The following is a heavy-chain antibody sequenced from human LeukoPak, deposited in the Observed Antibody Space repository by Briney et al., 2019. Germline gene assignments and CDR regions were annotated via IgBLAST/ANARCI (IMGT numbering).Heavy chain of an antibody. CDR3: AKEDGNYGSGRYYYFDY. CDR2: ISDSGGRT. Sequence: PGGSLRLSCAVSGITLSNYGMSWVRQAPGKGLEWVAGISDSGGRTNYADSVKGRFTISRDNPKNTLYLVMNSLRAEDTAVYYCAKEDGNYGSGRYYYFDYWGQGTLVTVSS. V-gene: IGHV3-23*01. J-gene: IGHJ4*02. CDR1: GITLSNYG. D-gene: IGHD3-10*01.